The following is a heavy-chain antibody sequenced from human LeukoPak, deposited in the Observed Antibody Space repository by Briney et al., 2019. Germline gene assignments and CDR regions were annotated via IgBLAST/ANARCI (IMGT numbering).Heavy chain of an antibody. CDR2: TNTNTGNP. J-gene: IGHJ6*02. V-gene: IGHV7-4-1*02. D-gene: IGHD6-13*01. CDR1: GYTFTSYA. Sequence: ASVKVSCKASGYTFTSYAMNWVRQAPGQGLEWMGWTNTNTGNPTYAQGFTGRFVFSLDTSVSTAYLQISSLKAEDTAVYYCARDPLSSSWVYYYYYGMDVWGQGTTVTVSS. CDR3: ARDPLSSSWVYYYYYGMDV.